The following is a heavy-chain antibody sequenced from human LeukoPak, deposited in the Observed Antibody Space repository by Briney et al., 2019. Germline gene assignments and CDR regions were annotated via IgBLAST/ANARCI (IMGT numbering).Heavy chain of an antibody. Sequence: GGSLRLSCAASGFTFSSYEMNWVRQAPGKGLEWVSYISSSGSTIYYADSVKGRFTISRDNAKNSLYLQMNSLRAEDTALYYCAKGRVRSYRSGFDYWGQGTLVTVSS. CDR3: AKGRVRSYRSGFDY. J-gene: IGHJ4*02. CDR1: GFTFSSYE. D-gene: IGHD3-16*02. CDR2: ISSSGSTI. V-gene: IGHV3-48*03.